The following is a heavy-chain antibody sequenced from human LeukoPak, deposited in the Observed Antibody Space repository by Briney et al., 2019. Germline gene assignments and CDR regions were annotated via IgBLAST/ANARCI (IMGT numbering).Heavy chain of an antibody. CDR1: GFTFSSYA. CDR2: ISGSGDNT. CDR3: ARPHRGGTAMATNDY. D-gene: IGHD5-18*01. J-gene: IGHJ4*02. V-gene: IGHV3-23*01. Sequence: GGSLRLSCAASGFTFSSYAMNWVRQAPGKGLEWVSIISGSGDNTYYTDSVKGRFTISRDNSKNSLYLQMNSLRAEDTAVYYCARPHRGGTAMATNDYWGQGTLVTVSS.